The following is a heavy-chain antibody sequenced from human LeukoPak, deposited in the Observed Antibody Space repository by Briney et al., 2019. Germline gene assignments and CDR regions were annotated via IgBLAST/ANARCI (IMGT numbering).Heavy chain of an antibody. V-gene: IGHV3-23*01. D-gene: IGHD3-10*01. CDR2: ISGSGTST. CDR3: ARVADRRFGELTHFDY. Sequence: PGGSLRLSCAASGFTFSSYGMSWVRQAPGKGLEWVSAISGSGTSTYYADSVKGRFTISRDNYKNTLYLQMNSLRAEDTAVYYCARVADRRFGELTHFDYWGQGTLVTVSS. J-gene: IGHJ4*02. CDR1: GFTFSSYG.